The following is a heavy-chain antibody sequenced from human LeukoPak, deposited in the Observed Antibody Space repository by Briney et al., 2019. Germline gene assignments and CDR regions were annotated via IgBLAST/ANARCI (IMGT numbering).Heavy chain of an antibody. V-gene: IGHV3-23*01. CDR2: ITTGGGNT. Sequence: GGSLRLSCATSGFTFSTYAMSWVRQAPGKGLEWVSAITTGGGNTYYADSVKGRFIISRDNSKNTLSLQLNSLGAEDTAIYYCAKAPTVYGYDYWGQGTLVTVSS. CDR1: GFTFSTYA. CDR3: AKAPTVYGYDY. J-gene: IGHJ4*02. D-gene: IGHD5-18*01.